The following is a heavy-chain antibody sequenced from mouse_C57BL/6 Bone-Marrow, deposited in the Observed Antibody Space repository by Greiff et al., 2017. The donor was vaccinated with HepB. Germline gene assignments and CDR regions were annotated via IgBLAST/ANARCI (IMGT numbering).Heavy chain of an antibody. V-gene: IGHV5-4*03. CDR3: AGGGGYYVYWYFDV. CDR2: ISDGGSYT. Sequence: DVMLVESGGGLVKPGGSLKLSCAASGFTFSSYAMSWVRQTPEKRLEWVATISDGGSYTYYPDNVKGRFTISRDNAKNNLYLQMSHLKAEDTAVYYCAGGGGYYVYWYFDVWGTGTTVTVSS. D-gene: IGHD2-3*01. CDR1: GFTFSSYA. J-gene: IGHJ1*03.